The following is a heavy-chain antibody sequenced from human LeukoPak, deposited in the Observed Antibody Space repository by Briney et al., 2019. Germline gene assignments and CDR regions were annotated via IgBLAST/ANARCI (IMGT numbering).Heavy chain of an antibody. CDR2: INPNSGGT. Sequence: ASVKVSCKASGYTFSGYYMHWVRQAPGQGLEWVGWINPNSGGTNYAQKFQGRVTMTRDTSISTAYMELSRLLSGDTAVYYCASSWWELHEARFDYWGQGTLVTVSS. CDR1: GYTFSGYY. D-gene: IGHD1-26*01. CDR3: ASSWWELHEARFDY. V-gene: IGHV1-2*02. J-gene: IGHJ4*02.